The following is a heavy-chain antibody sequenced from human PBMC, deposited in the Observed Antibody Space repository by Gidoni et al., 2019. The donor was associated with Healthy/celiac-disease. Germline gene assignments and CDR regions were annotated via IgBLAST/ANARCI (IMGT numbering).Heavy chain of an antibody. D-gene: IGHD6-6*01. V-gene: IGHV3-30-3*01. CDR2: ISYDGSNK. J-gene: IGHJ4*02. CDR3: ARDRGLEGSSPYGLDY. CDR1: GFTSSSYA. Sequence: QVQLVEPGGGVVQPGRSLRLSCAAAGFTSSSYAMHWVRQAPGKGLEWVAVISYDGSNKYYADSVKGRFTISRDNSKNTLYLQMNSLRAEDTAVYYCARDRGLEGSSPYGLDYWGQGTLVTVSS.